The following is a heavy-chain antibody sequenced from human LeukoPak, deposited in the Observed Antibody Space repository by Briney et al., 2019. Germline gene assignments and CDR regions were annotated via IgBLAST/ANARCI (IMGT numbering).Heavy chain of an antibody. CDR1: GGSISSYY. Sequence: SETLSLTCTVSGGSISSYYWSWIRQPAGKGLEWIGRIYTSGSTNYNPSLKSRVTMSVDTSKNQFSLKLSSVTAADPAVYYCARDRSYYYGSGSYPEDAFDIWGQGTMVTVSS. D-gene: IGHD3-10*01. CDR3: ARDRSYYYGSGSYPEDAFDI. J-gene: IGHJ3*02. V-gene: IGHV4-4*07. CDR2: IYTSGST.